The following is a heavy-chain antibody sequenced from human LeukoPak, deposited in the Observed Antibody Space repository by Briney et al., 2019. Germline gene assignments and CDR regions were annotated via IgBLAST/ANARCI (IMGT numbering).Heavy chain of an antibody. D-gene: IGHD1-26*01. CDR3: ASATGVGAASF. Sequence: GRSLRLSCAASGFTFSSYGMHWVRQAPGKGLEWVAVIWYDGYNKYYADSVKGRFTISRDNARNTLYLQMNSLRAEDTGVYYCASATGVGAASFWGQGTLVTVSS. CDR1: GFTFSSYG. V-gene: IGHV3-33*03. CDR2: IWYDGYNK. J-gene: IGHJ4*02.